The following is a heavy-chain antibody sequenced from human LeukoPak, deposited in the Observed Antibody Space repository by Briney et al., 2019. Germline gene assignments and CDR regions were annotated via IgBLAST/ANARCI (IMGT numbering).Heavy chain of an antibody. CDR2: MNPDSGNT. D-gene: IGHD5-24*01. CDR1: GYTFTNYD. Sequence: ASVKVSCKASGYTFTNYDIYWLRQATGQGLEWMGWMNPDSGNTGYALKFQGRVTMTRNSSISTAYMELSSLRSGDTAVYYWARDWEMATISGYFDYWGQGTLVTVAS. V-gene: IGHV1-8*01. CDR3: ARDWEMATISGYFDY. J-gene: IGHJ4*02.